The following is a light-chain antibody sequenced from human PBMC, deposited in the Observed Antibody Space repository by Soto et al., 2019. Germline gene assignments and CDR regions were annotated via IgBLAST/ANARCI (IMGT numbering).Light chain of an antibody. V-gene: IGKV3-15*01. CDR3: QQYNNWPLT. J-gene: IGKJ1*01. Sequence: EIVMTQSPATLSVSPGERATPSCRASQSVSSNLAWYQQKPGQAPRLLIYGTSTRPTGNPARFSGSGFAPEFTPTISSLQTEDFAVYYCQQYNNWPLTFGKGSKVDIK. CDR2: GTS. CDR1: QSVSSN.